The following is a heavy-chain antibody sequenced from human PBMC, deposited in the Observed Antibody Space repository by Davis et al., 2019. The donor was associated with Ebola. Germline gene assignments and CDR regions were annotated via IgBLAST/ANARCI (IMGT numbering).Heavy chain of an antibody. CDR3: ARETPISSRSDW. V-gene: IGHV3-48*01. D-gene: IGHD2-2*01. CDR2: ITTNGWST. Sequence: GESLKISCTASGFAFSNYNMNWVRQAPGKGLEWVSSITTNGWSTYYADSVKGRFIISRDNAKNSLFLHMHSLRGDDTAVYFCARETPISSRSDWWGQGTLVTVSS. J-gene: IGHJ4*02. CDR1: GFAFSNYN.